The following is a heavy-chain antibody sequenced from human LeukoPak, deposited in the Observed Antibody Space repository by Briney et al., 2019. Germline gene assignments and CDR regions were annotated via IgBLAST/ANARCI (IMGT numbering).Heavy chain of an antibody. J-gene: IGHJ4*02. Sequence: GGSLRLSCAASGFTFSSYGMHWVRQAPGKGLEWVAFIRYDGSNKYYADSVKGRFTISRDNSKNTAYLQMNSLKTEDTAVYYCTGGYPDYWGQGTLVTVSS. CDR2: IRYDGSNK. V-gene: IGHV3-30*02. CDR1: GFTFSSYG. CDR3: TGGYPDY. D-gene: IGHD6-13*01.